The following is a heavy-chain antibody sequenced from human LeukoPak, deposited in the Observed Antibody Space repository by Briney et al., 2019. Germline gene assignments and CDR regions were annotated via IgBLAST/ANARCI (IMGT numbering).Heavy chain of an antibody. Sequence: GASVKVSCKASGYSFTSFGISWVRQAPGQGLEWMGWISAFNGNTNYAQNLQGRVTMTTDTSTSTAYMELRSLTSDDAAVYYCAREGQWLAIGLDFWGQGTLVTVSS. J-gene: IGHJ4*02. D-gene: IGHD6-19*01. CDR2: ISAFNGNT. CDR1: GYSFTSFG. V-gene: IGHV1-18*01. CDR3: AREGQWLAIGLDF.